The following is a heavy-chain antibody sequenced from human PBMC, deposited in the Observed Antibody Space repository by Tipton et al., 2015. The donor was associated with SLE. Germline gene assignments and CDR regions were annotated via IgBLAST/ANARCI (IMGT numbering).Heavy chain of an antibody. CDR1: GLSMTTRPW. D-gene: IGHD6-19*01. CDR3: ARGWGSYSSGWRYFYYYMDV. CDR2: VHHTGGN. V-gene: IGHV4-4*02. Sequence: TLSLTCSVAGLSMTTRPWWTWVRQPPGKGLEWVGEVHHTGGNNYNPSLRSRVTISIDTSNNQFSLKLNSVIAADTAVYYCARGWGSYSSGWRYFYYYMDVWGKGTTVTVSS. J-gene: IGHJ6*03.